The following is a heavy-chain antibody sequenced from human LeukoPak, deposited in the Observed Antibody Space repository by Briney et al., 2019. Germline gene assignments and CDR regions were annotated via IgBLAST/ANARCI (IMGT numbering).Heavy chain of an antibody. D-gene: IGHD3-10*01. V-gene: IGHV4-39*01. CDR3: ARHGRRMVRGKYYFDY. J-gene: IGHJ4*02. Sequence: SETLSLSCTVSGDSISSSSYYWVWMRQPPGKELQWIVSIYYSGSTYDNPSLSRRATTSVDTSKNQFSLKLTSVTAADTAVYYCARHGRRMVRGKYYFDYWGQGSLVTVSS. CDR1: GDSISSSSYY. CDR2: IYYSGST.